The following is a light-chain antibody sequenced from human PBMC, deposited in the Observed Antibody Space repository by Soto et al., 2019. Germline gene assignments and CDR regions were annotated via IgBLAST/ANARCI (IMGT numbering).Light chain of an antibody. J-gene: IGKJ2*01. CDR2: DAS. Sequence: DIQMTQSPPSLSASVGDRVTITCQASQDISNYLNWYQQKPGKAPKLLIYDASNLETGVPSRFSGSRSGTDFVLTISSLQPEDIATYYCQQYDNPYTFGQGTKLEIK. CDR3: QQYDNPYT. CDR1: QDISNY. V-gene: IGKV1-33*01.